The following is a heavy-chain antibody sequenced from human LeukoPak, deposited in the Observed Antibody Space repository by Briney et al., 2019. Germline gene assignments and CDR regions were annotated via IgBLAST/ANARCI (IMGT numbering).Heavy chain of an antibody. CDR2: INAFGART. CDR3: AKVALGYCSGSSCYYFDY. J-gene: IGHJ4*02. CDR1: GFTFSGYA. V-gene: IGHV3-23*01. Sequence: PGGSLRLSCEASGFTFSGYAMSWVRQAPGKGLEWVSSINAFGARTYYADSVKGRFTNSRDNSKNALYLQINSLRAEDTALYYCAKVALGYCSGSSCYYFDYGGQGTLVTVSS. D-gene: IGHD2-15*01.